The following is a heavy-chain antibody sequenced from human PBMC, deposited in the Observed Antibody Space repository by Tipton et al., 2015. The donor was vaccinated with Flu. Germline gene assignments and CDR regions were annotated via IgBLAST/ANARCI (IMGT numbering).Heavy chain of an antibody. CDR3: ARIAAAGTGYFDY. D-gene: IGHD6-13*01. Sequence: TLSLTCTVSGGSISSFYWSWIRQPAGKGLEWIGRIYTSGTTNYNPSLKSRVTMSVDTSKNQFSLKLSSVTAADTAVYYCARIAAAGTGYFDYWGQGTLVTVSS. V-gene: IGHV4-4*07. CDR2: IYTSGTT. CDR1: GGSISSFY. J-gene: IGHJ4*02.